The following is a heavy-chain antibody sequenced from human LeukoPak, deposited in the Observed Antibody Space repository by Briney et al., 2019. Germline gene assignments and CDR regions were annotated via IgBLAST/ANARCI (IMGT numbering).Heavy chain of an antibody. CDR3: ARDRGYDYVWGSYMGY. CDR1: GYTFTGYY. V-gene: IGHV1-2*02. Sequence: ASVKVSCKASGYTFTGYYIHWVRQAPGQGLEWMGWINPNSGGTNYAQKFQGRVTMTRDTSISTAYMELSRLRSDDTAVYYCARDRGYDYVWGSYMGYWGQGTLVTVSS. J-gene: IGHJ4*02. CDR2: INPNSGGT. D-gene: IGHD3-16*01.